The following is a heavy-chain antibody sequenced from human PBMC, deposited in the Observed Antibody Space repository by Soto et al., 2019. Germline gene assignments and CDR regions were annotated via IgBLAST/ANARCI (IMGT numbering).Heavy chain of an antibody. D-gene: IGHD3-16*01. CDR3: ARQTDDSYTFNAFDI. Sequence: SETLSLTCTVSGGSISSGDYYWSWIRQPPGKGLEWIGYIYYSGSTYYNPPLKSRVTISVDTSKNQFSLKLSSVTAADTAVYYCARQTDDSYTFNAFDIWGQGTMVTVSS. V-gene: IGHV4-30-4*01. CDR1: GGSISSGDYY. CDR2: IYYSGST. J-gene: IGHJ3*02.